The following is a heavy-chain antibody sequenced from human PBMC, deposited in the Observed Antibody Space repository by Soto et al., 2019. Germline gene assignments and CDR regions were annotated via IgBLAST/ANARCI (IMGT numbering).Heavy chain of an antibody. J-gene: IGHJ3*02. D-gene: IGHD1-1*01. CDR2: IYPGDSDT. CDR3: ARGWKVAGDAFDI. CDR1: GYNFAVYW. V-gene: IGHV5-51*01. Sequence: GESLKISCKGSGYNFAVYWIGWVRQMPGKGLEWMGMIYPGDSDTRYSPSFQGQVTISVDKSISTAYLQWSSLKASDTAMYYCARGWKVAGDAFDIWGQGTMVTGSS.